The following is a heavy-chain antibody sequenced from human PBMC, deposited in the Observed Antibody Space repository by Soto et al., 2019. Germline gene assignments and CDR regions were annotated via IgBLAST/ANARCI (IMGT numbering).Heavy chain of an antibody. D-gene: IGHD3-9*01. V-gene: IGHV3-30-3*01. CDR1: VFPFNTYS. J-gene: IGHJ4*02. Sequence: WGSLRFSCVSSVFPFNTYSVHWVGQAPGKGLKWLAVISADGGRQYYADSVKGRFTISRDNSKYTLYLQMKSLRTEDTAVYYCARHPRQGYDNDHWYFDYWGQGTLVTVSS. CDR2: ISADGGRQ. CDR3: ARHPRQGYDNDHWYFDY.